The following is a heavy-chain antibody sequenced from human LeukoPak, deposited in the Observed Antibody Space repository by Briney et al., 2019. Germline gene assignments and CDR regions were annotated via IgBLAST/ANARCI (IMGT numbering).Heavy chain of an antibody. J-gene: IGHJ4*02. D-gene: IGHD3-22*01. CDR3: ARDYYYYDSSGYDSEASFDY. CDR1: GYTFTSYG. V-gene: IGHV1-18*01. CDR2: ISAYNGNT. Sequence: ASVEVSCKASGYTFTSYGISWVRQAPGRGLEWMGWISAYNGNTNYAQKLQGRVTMTTDTSTSTAYMELRSLRSDDTAVYYCARDYYYYDSSGYDSEASFDYWGQGTLVTVSS.